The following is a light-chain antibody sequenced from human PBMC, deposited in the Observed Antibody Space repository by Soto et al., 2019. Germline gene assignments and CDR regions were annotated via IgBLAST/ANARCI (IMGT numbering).Light chain of an antibody. V-gene: IGLV2-11*01. Sequence: QSALTQPRSVSGAPGQSVTISCTGTSSDVGGYNYVSWYQQHPGKGPKLIIYDVTKRPSGVPDRFSASKSVTTASLTISGLEDEDEADYYCCSYAGSYTLVFGGGTKVTVL. J-gene: IGLJ2*01. CDR3: CSYAGSYTLV. CDR1: SSDVGGYNY. CDR2: DVT.